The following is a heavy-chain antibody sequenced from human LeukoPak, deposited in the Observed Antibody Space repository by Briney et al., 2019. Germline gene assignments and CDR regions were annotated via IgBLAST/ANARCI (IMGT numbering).Heavy chain of an antibody. D-gene: IGHD2-2*01. J-gene: IGHJ4*02. CDR1: GFTFSSYG. V-gene: IGHV3-30*18. CDR3: AKGGIVVVPAAHFDY. Sequence: GGSLRLSCAAAGFTFSSYGMHWVRQAPGKGLEWVAVISYDGSNKYYADSVKGRFTISRDNSKNTLYLQMNSLRAEDTAVYYCAKGGIVVVPAAHFDYWGQGTLVTVSS. CDR2: ISYDGSNK.